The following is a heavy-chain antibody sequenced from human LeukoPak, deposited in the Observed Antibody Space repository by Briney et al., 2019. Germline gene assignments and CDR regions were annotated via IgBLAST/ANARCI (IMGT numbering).Heavy chain of an antibody. CDR1: GGTFSNYA. CDR2: IIPMFGIA. D-gene: IGHD3-10*01. V-gene: IGHV1-69*10. CDR3: GGVEGGGGWFGESLP. Sequence: GASVKVSCKASGGTFSNYAISWVRQAPGQGLEWMGGIIPMFGIANYAEKFQGRVTITADKSTSTAYMELPSMRSEDTAVYYCGGVEGGGGWFGESLPWGQGTLVTVSS. J-gene: IGHJ4*02.